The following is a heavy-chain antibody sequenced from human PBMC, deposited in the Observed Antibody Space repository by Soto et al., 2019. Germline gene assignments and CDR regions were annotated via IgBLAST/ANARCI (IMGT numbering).Heavy chain of an antibody. J-gene: IGHJ6*02. CDR2: IYHSGST. Sequence: TSETLSLTCAVSGGSISSSNWWSWVRQPPGKGLEWIGEIYHSGSTNYNPSLKSRVTISVDKSKNQFSLKLSSVTAADTAVYYCARDALTGTSQGYYYYYGMDVWGQGTTVTVSS. CDR3: ARDALTGTSQGYYYYYGMDV. V-gene: IGHV4-4*02. CDR1: GGSISSSNW. D-gene: IGHD1-7*01.